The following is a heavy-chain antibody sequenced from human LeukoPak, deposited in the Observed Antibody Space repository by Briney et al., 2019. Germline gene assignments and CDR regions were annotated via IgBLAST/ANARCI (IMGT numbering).Heavy chain of an antibody. J-gene: IGHJ4*02. Sequence: GSLRLSCTASGFTFGDYAMSWVRQAPGRGLEWVGFIRSKSYGWTTEYAASVKGRFTFSRDDSKSIAYLEMNSLKTEDRAVYYCSRDSREGGIAAVWGQGTLVTVSS. CDR1: GFTFGDYA. CDR2: IRSKSYGWTT. CDR3: SRDSREGGIAAV. V-gene: IGHV3-49*04. D-gene: IGHD6-13*01.